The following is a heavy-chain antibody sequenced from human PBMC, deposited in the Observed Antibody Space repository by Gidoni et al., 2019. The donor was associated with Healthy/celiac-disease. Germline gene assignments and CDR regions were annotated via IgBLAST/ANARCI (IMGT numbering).Heavy chain of an antibody. CDR2: IYYSGST. V-gene: IGHV4-59*01. CDR1: GGSISSYY. Sequence: QVQLQESGPGLVKPSETLSLTCTVSGGSISSYYWSWIRQPPGKGLEWIGYIYYSGSTNYNPSLKSRVTISVDTSKNQFSLKLSSVTAADTAVYYCAREGTTVVTADDAFDIWGQGTMVTVSS. CDR3: AREGTTVVTADDAFDI. J-gene: IGHJ3*02. D-gene: IGHD4-17*01.